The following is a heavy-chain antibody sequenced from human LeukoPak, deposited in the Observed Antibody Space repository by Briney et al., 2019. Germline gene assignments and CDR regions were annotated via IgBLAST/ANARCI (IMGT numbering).Heavy chain of an antibody. CDR3: AYSIGYYDEWFQN. Sequence: PSETLSLTCAVSGGSVSSAYWSWIRQTRGKGLEWIGYVYFSGSTNYNPSLTSRVTISADTSKNHFSLKLTSVTAADTAVYYCAYSIGYYDEWFQNWGQGTLVTVSS. CDR2: VYFSGST. D-gene: IGHD3-22*01. J-gene: IGHJ1*01. CDR1: GGSVSSAY. V-gene: IGHV4-59*02.